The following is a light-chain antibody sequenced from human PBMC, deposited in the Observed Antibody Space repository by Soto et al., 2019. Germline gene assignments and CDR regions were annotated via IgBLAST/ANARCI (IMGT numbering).Light chain of an antibody. J-gene: IGKJ1*01. V-gene: IGKV1-5*01. Sequence: IQLSQSPCSRRTSIRDRVTITCRASESISDSLAWYQQKAGKAPDRLISDVSKLERGVASRFSGSGSGTEFTLTISSMQPDDLATYYCQQYHGFSRTFGQGTKV. CDR3: QQYHGFSRT. CDR2: DVS. CDR1: ESISDS.